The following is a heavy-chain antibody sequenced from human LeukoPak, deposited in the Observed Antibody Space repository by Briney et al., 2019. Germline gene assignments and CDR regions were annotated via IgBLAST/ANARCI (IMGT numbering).Heavy chain of an antibody. D-gene: IGHD6-19*01. CDR2: INPNSGGT. V-gene: IGHV1-2*02. CDR1: GYTFTGYY. J-gene: IGHJ5*02. CDR3: ARDSEQWLVNWFDP. Sequence: GASVKVSCKASGYTFTGYYMHWVRQAPGQGLEWMGWINPNSGGTNYAQKFQGRVTMTRDTSISTAYMELSRLRSDDTAVHYCARDSEQWLVNWFDPWGQGTLVTVSS.